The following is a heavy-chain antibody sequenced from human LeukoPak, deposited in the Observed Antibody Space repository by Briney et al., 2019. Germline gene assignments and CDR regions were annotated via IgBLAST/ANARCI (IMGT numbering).Heavy chain of an antibody. CDR2: ISSSSSYI. CDR1: GFTFSSCS. Sequence: GGSLRLSCAASGFTFSSCSMNWVRQAPGKGLEWVSSISSSSSYIYYADSVKGRFTISRDNAKNSLYLQMNSLRAEDTAVHYCAREEIAARSGGDYWGQGTLVTVSS. CDR3: AREEIAARSGGDY. D-gene: IGHD6-6*01. V-gene: IGHV3-21*01. J-gene: IGHJ4*02.